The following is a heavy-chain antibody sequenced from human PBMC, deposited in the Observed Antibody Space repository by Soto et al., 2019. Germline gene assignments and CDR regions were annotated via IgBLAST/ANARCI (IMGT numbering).Heavy chain of an antibody. J-gene: IGHJ4*02. V-gene: IGHV4-59*07. D-gene: IGHD3-10*01. Sequence: SDTLSITYTDSGGSISGYYWSRIRQPPGKGLEWIGYIYYSGSTNYNPSLKSRVTISVDTSKNQFSLKLSSVTAADTAVYYCARGGSIDPFDYWGQGTLVTVS. CDR2: IYYSGST. CDR1: GGSISGYY. CDR3: ARGGSIDPFDY.